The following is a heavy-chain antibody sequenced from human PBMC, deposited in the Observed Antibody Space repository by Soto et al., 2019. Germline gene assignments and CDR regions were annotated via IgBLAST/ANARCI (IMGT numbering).Heavy chain of an antibody. CDR3: AKSRVVIPGLDY. CDR2: INAGNGNT. J-gene: IGHJ4*02. Sequence: ASVKVSCKASGYTFTSYAMHWVRQAPGQRLEWMGWINAGNGNTKYSQKFQGRVTITRDTSASTAYMELSSLRSEDTAVYYCAKSRVVIPGLDYWGQGTLVTVST. V-gene: IGHV1-3*01. CDR1: GYTFTSYA. D-gene: IGHD3-3*01.